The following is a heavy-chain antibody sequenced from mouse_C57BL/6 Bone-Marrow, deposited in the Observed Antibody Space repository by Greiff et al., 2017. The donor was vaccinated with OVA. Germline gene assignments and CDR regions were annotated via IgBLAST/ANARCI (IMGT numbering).Heavy chain of an antibody. CDR2: IHPNSGST. D-gene: IGHD2-4*01. V-gene: IGHV1-64*01. J-gene: IGHJ3*01. Sequence: QVQLQQPGAELVKPGASVTLSCKASGYTFTSYWMHWVKQRPGQGLEWIGMIHPNSGSTNYNEKFKSKATLTVDKSSSTAYMQLSSLTSEDSAVYYCARDYYDYDGPFAYWGQGTLVTVSA. CDR3: ARDYYDYDGPFAY. CDR1: GYTFTSYW.